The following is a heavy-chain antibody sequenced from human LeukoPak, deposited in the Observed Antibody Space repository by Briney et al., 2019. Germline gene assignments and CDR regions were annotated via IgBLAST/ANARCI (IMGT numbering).Heavy chain of an antibody. D-gene: IGHD5-18*01. CDR1: GFTFSRHA. J-gene: IGHJ4*01. Sequence: PGGSLRLSCAASGFTFSRHAMHWVRQAPGKGLEYISSISDNGGSTFYANSVKGRFTISRDNSNNLLYLQMGSLRVEDMAVYYCSRGLDRGYAYGPLEWSQGHLLTVSS. V-gene: IGHV3-64*01. CDR3: SRGLDRGYAYGPLE. CDR2: ISDNGGST.